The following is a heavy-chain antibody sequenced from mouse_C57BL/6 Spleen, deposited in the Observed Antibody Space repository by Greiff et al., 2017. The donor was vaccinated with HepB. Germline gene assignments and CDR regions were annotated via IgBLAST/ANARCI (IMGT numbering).Heavy chain of an antibody. J-gene: IGHJ2*01. V-gene: IGHV1-76*01. D-gene: IGHD4-1*01. CDR1: GYTFTDYY. Sequence: VQLKHSGAELVRPGASVKLSCKASGYTFTDYYINWVKQRPGQGLEWIARIYPGSGNTYYNEKFKGKATLTAEKSSSTAYMQLSSLTSEDSAVYFCARLTGRGFYYFDYWGQGTTLTVSS. CDR2: IYPGSGNT. CDR3: ARLTGRGFYYFDY.